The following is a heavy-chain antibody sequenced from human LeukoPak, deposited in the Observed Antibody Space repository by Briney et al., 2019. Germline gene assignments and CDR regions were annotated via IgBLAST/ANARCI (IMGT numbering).Heavy chain of an antibody. CDR1: GGSVSSGTYY. V-gene: IGHV4-61*01. J-gene: IGHJ6*02. CDR2: IYCSGNT. Sequence: SETLSLTCTVSGGSVSSGTYYWSWIRQPPGKGLEWIGYIYCSGNTDYNPSLKSRVTISVDTSKNQFSLKLSSVTAADTAVYYCAREGTTRHNYYGMDVWGQGTTVTVSS. D-gene: IGHD1-1*01. CDR3: AREGTTRHNYYGMDV.